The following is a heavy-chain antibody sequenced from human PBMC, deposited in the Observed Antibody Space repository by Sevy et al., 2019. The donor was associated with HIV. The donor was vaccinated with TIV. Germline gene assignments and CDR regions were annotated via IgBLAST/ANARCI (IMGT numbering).Heavy chain of an antibody. CDR1: GYSISSGYY. D-gene: IGHD2-2*02. CDR3: ARRVGADGVVVPAAIGYFDY. Sequence: SETLSLTCAVSGYSISSGYYWGWIRQPPGKGLEWIGSFYHSGSTYYNPSLKSRVTISVATSKNQFSLKLSSVTAAATAVYYCARRVGADGVVVPAAIGYFDYWGQGTLVTVSS. V-gene: IGHV4-38-2*01. CDR2: FYHSGST. J-gene: IGHJ4*02.